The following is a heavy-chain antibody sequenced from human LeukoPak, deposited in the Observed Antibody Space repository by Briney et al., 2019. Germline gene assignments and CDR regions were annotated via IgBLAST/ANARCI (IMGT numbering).Heavy chain of an antibody. D-gene: IGHD3-16*01. J-gene: IGHJ4*02. CDR3: ARDWGYHGDYYDY. CDR1: GFTFSSYA. Sequence: GGSLRLSCAASGFTFSSYAMSWVRQAPGKGLEWVSVIYSGGSTYYADSVKGRFTISRDNSKNTLYLQMNSLRAEDTAVYYCARDWGYHGDYYDYWGQGTLVTVSS. CDR2: IYSGGST. V-gene: IGHV3-66*01.